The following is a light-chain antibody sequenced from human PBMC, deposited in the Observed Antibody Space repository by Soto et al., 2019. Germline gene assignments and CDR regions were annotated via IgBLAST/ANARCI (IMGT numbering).Light chain of an antibody. CDR2: GAS. J-gene: IGKJ4*01. CDR3: QQYNKWPLT. V-gene: IGKV3-15*01. CDR1: QSIGSN. Sequence: EVVLTQSPATLSVSPGEGVTLSCRASQSIGSNLAWHQQKPGQPPRLLMSGASIRAADIPARFSGTGSGTEFTLSISNLQSEDVAAYYCQQYNKWPLTFGGGTKVEI.